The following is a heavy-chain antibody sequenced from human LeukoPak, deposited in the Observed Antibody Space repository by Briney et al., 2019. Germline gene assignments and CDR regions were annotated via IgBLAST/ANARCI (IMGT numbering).Heavy chain of an antibody. J-gene: IGHJ4*02. D-gene: IGHD2-2*01. CDR1: GFTFSSYW. Sequence: GGSLRLSCAASGFTFSSYWMSWLRQAPGKGLEWVANIKQDGSEKYSVDSVKGRFTISRDNAKNSLYLQMNSLRAEDTAVYYCARENSHQLPYTLDYWGQGTLVTVSS. CDR2: IKQDGSEK. CDR3: ARENSHQLPYTLDY. V-gene: IGHV3-7*01.